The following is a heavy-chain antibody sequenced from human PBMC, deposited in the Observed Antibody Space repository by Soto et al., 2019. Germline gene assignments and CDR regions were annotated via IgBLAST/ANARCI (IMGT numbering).Heavy chain of an antibody. CDR3: ARDRSLYDILTGYHPDAFDI. CDR1: GLTFSDYY. D-gene: IGHD3-9*01. CDR2: ISSSGSTI. J-gene: IGHJ3*02. V-gene: IGHV3-11*01. Sequence: GRSLRLSCVASGLTFSDYYLSWIRQAPGMGLEWVSYISSSGSTIYYADSVKGRFTISRDNAKNSLYLQMNSLRAEDTAVYYCARDRSLYDILTGYHPDAFDIWGQGTMVTVSS.